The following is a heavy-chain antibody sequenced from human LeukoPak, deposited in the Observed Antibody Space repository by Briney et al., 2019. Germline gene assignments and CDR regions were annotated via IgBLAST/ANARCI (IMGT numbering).Heavy chain of an antibody. Sequence: PGGSLRLSCAASGFTFSSYSMNWVRQAPGKGLEWVSSISSSSSYIYYADSVKGRFTISRDNAKNSLYLQMNSLRAEDTAVYYCARLGAAADLFDYWGQGTLVTVSS. D-gene: IGHD6-13*01. V-gene: IGHV3-21*01. CDR3: ARLGAAADLFDY. CDR1: GFTFSSYS. CDR2: ISSSSSYI. J-gene: IGHJ4*02.